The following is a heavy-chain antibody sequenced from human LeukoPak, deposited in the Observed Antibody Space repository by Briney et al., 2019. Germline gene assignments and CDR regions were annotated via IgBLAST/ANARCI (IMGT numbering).Heavy chain of an antibody. CDR3: ARDLGQYYDTSDNWFDP. CDR2: IKSDGSNT. CDR1: GFTFSSYW. Sequence: PGGSLRLSCAASGFTFSSYWMHWVRQAPGKGLVWVSRIKSDGSNTNYADSVKGRFTISRDNAKNTLNLQMNSLRAEDTAVYYCARDLGQYYDTSDNWFDPWGQGTLVTVSS. V-gene: IGHV3-74*01. D-gene: IGHD3-22*01. J-gene: IGHJ5*02.